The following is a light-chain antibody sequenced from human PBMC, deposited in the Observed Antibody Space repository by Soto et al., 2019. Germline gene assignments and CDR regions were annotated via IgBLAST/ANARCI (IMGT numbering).Light chain of an antibody. CDR1: SSDVGAYNF. CDR3: SANTGSRTYV. CDR2: NVY. J-gene: IGLJ1*01. V-gene: IGLV2-14*03. Sequence: QSALTQTASVSVSPGQSITISCTGTSSDVGAYNFVSWHQQHPGKAPKLMIYNVYDRPSGISYRFSGSKSGNTASQTISGHQGEAEADYDGSANTGSRTYVFGTGAKLTAL.